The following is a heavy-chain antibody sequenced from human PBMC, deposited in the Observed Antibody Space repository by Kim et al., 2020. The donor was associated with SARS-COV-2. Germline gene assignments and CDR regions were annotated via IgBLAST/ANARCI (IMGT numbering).Heavy chain of an antibody. Sequence: GGSLRLSCAASGFSVSRNFMNWVRQAPGDGLEWVAFLYDDGRTFYAESVRGRFTVSRDNSKNTLYLHMRGLRAEDTATYYCARDRAGSARPWVEFDPWGQGTLVTDSS. D-gene: IGHD6-25*01. V-gene: IGHV3-53*01. CDR1: GFSVSRNF. J-gene: IGHJ5*02. CDR3: ARDRAGSARPWVEFDP. CDR2: LYDDGRT.